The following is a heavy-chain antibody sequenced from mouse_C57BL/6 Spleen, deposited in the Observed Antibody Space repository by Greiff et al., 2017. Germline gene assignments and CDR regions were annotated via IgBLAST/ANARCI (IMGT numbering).Heavy chain of an antibody. V-gene: IGHV1-19*01. CDR3: ARRSPSNYYFDY. Sequence: EVQLQQSGPVLVKPGASVKMSCKASGYTFTDYYMNWVKQSHGKSLEWIGVINPYNGGTSYNQKFKGKATLTVDKSSSTAYMELNSLTSEDSAVYYCARRSPSNYYFDYWGQGTTLTVSS. J-gene: IGHJ2*01. CDR1: GYTFTDYY. D-gene: IGHD2-5*01. CDR2: INPYNGGT.